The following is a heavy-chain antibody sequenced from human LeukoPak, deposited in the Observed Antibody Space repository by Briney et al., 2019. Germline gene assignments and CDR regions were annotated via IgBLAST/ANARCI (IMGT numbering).Heavy chain of an antibody. D-gene: IGHD3-16*01. CDR3: AREDPGGAFDF. CDR2: ISTLNGNA. Sequence: ASVKVSRKASGYTFTAYAISWVRQAPGQGLEWMGWISTLNGNADYAQRFKGRVTMTADTSTATAFMDLRTLRSDDSAVYYCAREDPGGAFDFWGQGTLVTVSS. J-gene: IGHJ3*01. V-gene: IGHV1-18*01. CDR1: GYTFTAYA.